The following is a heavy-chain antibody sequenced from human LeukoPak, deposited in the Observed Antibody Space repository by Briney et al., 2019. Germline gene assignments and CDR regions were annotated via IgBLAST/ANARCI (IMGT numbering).Heavy chain of an antibody. CDR1: GFTFSSYA. CDR2: ISGSDSST. J-gene: IGHJ4*02. Sequence: AGGSLRLSCAASGFTFSSYAMTWVRQAPGKGLEWVSFISGSDSSTYYAGSVQGRFTISRDNSKNTLYLQMNSLRAEDTAVYYCAKAIAPHSSGXXXDSWGQGTLVTVSS. V-gene: IGHV3-23*01. D-gene: IGHD3-22*01. CDR3: AKAIAPHSSGXXXDS.